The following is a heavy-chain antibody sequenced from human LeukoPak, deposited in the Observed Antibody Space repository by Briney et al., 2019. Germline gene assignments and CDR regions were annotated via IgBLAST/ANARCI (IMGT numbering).Heavy chain of an antibody. D-gene: IGHD3-22*01. V-gene: IGHV3-7*01. CDR1: GFTLSSYW. Sequence: GGSLRLSCAASGFTLSSYWMSWVRQAPGKGLEWVANIKQDGSEKYYVDSVKGRFTISRDNAKNSLYLQMHSLSAEDTAVYYCAREPLEGKYYYDSSGYYFDYWGQGTLVTVSS. CDR2: IKQDGSEK. J-gene: IGHJ4*02. CDR3: AREPLEGKYYYDSSGYYFDY.